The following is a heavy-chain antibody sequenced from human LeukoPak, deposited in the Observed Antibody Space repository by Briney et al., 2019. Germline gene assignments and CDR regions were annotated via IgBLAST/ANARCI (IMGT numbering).Heavy chain of an antibody. Sequence: SETLSLTCTVSGGSISSYYWSWIRQPPGKGLEWIGYIYYSGSTNYNPSLKSRVTISVDTSKNQFSLKLSSVTAADTAVYYCARSKDTYYYGSGSYSPSVGFDYWGQGTLVTVSS. J-gene: IGHJ4*02. CDR1: GGSISSYY. CDR2: IYYSGST. CDR3: ARSKDTYYYGSGSYSPSVGFDY. V-gene: IGHV4-59*01. D-gene: IGHD3-10*01.